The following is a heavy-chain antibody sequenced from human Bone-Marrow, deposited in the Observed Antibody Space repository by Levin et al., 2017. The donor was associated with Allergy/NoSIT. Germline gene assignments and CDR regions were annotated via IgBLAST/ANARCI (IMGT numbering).Heavy chain of an antibody. CDR2: IFPDDSDT. CDR3: VRGYGSGTYYSYFDY. J-gene: IGHJ4*02. D-gene: IGHD3-10*01. CDR1: GYSFASYW. V-gene: IGHV5-51*01. Sequence: KVSCKGSGYSFASYWIGWVRQMPGKGLEWMGVIFPDDSDTMYSPSFRGQVIISADKSINTAYLHWSSLKASDTAMYYCVRGYGSGTYYSYFDYWGQGTLVAVSS.